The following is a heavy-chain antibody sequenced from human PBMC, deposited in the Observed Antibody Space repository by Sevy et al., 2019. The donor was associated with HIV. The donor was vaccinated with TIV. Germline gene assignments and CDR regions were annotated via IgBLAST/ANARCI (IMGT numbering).Heavy chain of an antibody. V-gene: IGHV3-48*02. J-gene: IGHJ5*02. CDR2: ISGTGSTI. CDR1: GFTFSSSI. D-gene: IGHD4-17*01. CDR3: ARSDYGDYVGWFDP. Sequence: GGSLRLSCAASGFTFSSSIINWVRQAPGKGLEWVSSISGTGSTIYYADSVKGRFIISRDNAKNSLYLQMHSLRDEDTAVYYCARSDYGDYVGWFDPWGQGTLVTVSS.